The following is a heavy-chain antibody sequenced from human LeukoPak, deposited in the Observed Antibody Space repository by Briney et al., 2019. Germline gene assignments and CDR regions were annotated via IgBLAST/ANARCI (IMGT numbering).Heavy chain of an antibody. D-gene: IGHD4-23*01. Sequence: SETLSLTCTVSGGSVSSGDYYWSWIRQPPGKGLEWIGYIYYSGSTNHNPSLESRVTISIDTSKNQFSLKLSSVTAADTAVYYCARATTVVCLVDYWGQGTLVTVSS. CDR2: IYYSGST. CDR1: GGSVSSGDYY. J-gene: IGHJ4*02. CDR3: ARATTVVCLVDY. V-gene: IGHV4-61*08.